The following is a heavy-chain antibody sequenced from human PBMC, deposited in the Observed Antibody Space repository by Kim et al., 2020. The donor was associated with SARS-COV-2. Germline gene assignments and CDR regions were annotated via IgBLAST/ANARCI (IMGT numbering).Heavy chain of an antibody. CDR2: IIPIFGTA. CDR3: ARALYDYVWGSYRYTAFDY. V-gene: IGHV1-69*13. J-gene: IGHJ4*02. Sequence: SVKVSCKASGGTFSSYAISWVRQAPGQGLEWMGGIIPIFGTANYAQKFQGRVTITADESTSTAYMELSSLRSEDTAVYYCARALYDYVWGSYRYTAFDYWGQGTLVTVSS. D-gene: IGHD3-16*02. CDR1: GGTFSSYA.